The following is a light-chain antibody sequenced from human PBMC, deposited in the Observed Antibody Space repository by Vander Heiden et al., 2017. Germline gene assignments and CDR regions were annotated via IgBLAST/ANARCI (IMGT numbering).Light chain of an antibody. CDR2: GAS. CDR1: QSVSSN. V-gene: IGKV3-15*01. Sequence: SQSVSSNLAWYQQKPGQAPRLLIYGASTRATGIPARFSGSGSGTEFTLTISSLQSEDFAVYYCQQYNNWPPWTFGQGTKVEIK. CDR3: QQYNNWPPWT. J-gene: IGKJ1*01.